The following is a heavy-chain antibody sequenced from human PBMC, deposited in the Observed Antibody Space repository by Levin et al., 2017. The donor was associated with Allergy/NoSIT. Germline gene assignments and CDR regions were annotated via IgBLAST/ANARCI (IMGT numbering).Heavy chain of an antibody. Sequence: GGSLRLSCAASGFTLGSYAMNWVRQAPGKGLEWVSTISGSGAGTYYSDSVKGRFTVSRDNSKNTLYLQMNSLTTEDTAVYYCARDTVTSMFYYYGMDVWGQGTTVTVSS. CDR3: ARDTVTSMFYYYGMDV. CDR2: ISGSGAGT. V-gene: IGHV3-23*01. J-gene: IGHJ6*02. D-gene: IGHD4-17*01. CDR1: GFTLGSYA.